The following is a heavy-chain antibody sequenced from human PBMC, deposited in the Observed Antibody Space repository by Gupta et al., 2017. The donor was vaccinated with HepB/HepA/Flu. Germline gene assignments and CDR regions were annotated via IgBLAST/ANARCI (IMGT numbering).Heavy chain of an antibody. J-gene: IGHJ6*02. CDR1: GGSFSGYY. V-gene: IGHV4-34*01. D-gene: IGHD1-1*01. CDR3: AKAEVRRRQRQGMDV. Sequence: QVQLQQWGAGLLTPSETLSLTCAVYGGSFSGYYWSWIRQPPGKGLEWIGEINHSGSTKYNPSRKSRVTISVDTSKNKVSMKLSPVTAAGTAVYYYAKAEVRRRQRQGMDVWCQGPPVTVYS. CDR2: INHSGST.